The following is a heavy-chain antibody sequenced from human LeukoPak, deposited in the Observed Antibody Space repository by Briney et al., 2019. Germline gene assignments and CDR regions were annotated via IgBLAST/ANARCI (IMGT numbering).Heavy chain of an antibody. D-gene: IGHD3-22*01. V-gene: IGHV4-31*11. J-gene: IGHJ6*02. CDR2: IYYSGST. Sequence: SETLSLTCAVYGGSFSGYYWSWIRQHPGKGLEWIGYIYYSGSTYYNPSLKSRVTISVDTSKNQFSLKLSSVTAADTAVYYCARASIFDDSSGSYYYYYYGMDVWGQGTTVTVSS. CDR1: GGSFSGYY. CDR3: ARASIFDDSSGSYYYYYYGMDV.